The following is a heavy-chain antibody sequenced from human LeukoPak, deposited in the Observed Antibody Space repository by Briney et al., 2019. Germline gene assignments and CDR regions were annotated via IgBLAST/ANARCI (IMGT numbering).Heavy chain of an antibody. CDR3: ATGNTGCYTDCYFDH. J-gene: IGHJ4*02. Sequence: GGSLRLSRAASGFTFSSYAMSWVRQAPGKGLEWVSAISGSGGSTYYADSVKGRFTISRDNSKNTLYLQMNSLRAEDTAVYYCATGNTGCYTDCYFDHWGQGTLVTVSS. V-gene: IGHV3-23*01. D-gene: IGHD2-2*02. CDR2: ISGSGGST. CDR1: GFTFSSYA.